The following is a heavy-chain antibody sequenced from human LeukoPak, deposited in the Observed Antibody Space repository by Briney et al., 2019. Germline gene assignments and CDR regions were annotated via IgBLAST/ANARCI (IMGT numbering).Heavy chain of an antibody. Sequence: SETLSLTCAVYGGSFSGYYWSWIRQPPGKGLEWIEYIYHSGSTYYNPSLKSRVTISVDRSKNQFSLKLSSVTAADTAVYYCARGKIESSSENWFDPWGQGTLVTVSS. V-gene: IGHV4-34*01. CDR1: GGSFSGYY. CDR2: IYHSGST. J-gene: IGHJ5*02. CDR3: ARGKIESSSENWFDP. D-gene: IGHD6-6*01.